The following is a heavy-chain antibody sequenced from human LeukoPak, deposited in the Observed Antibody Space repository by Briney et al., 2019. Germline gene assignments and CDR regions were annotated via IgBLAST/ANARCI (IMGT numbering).Heavy chain of an antibody. V-gene: IGHV4-39*01. J-gene: IGHJ4*02. Sequence: PSETLSLTCTVSGGSISSSSYYWGWIRQPPGKGLEWIGSIYYSGSTYYNPSLKSRVTISVDTSKNQFSLKLSSVTAADTAVYCCARLPDSSMAHFDYWGQGTLVTVSS. CDR3: ARLPDSSMAHFDY. CDR2: IYYSGST. D-gene: IGHD5-18*01. CDR1: GGSISSSSYY.